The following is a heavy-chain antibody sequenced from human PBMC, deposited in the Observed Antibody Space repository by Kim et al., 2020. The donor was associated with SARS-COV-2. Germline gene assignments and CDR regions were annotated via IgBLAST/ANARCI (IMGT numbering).Heavy chain of an antibody. Sequence: KGRFTISRDNAKNMLYRQMNSLSAEDTAVYYCAKGRDDILTGYYSSYFDYWGQGTLVTVSS. D-gene: IGHD3-9*01. V-gene: IGHV3-23*01. J-gene: IGHJ4*02. CDR3: AKGRDDILTGYYSSYFDY.